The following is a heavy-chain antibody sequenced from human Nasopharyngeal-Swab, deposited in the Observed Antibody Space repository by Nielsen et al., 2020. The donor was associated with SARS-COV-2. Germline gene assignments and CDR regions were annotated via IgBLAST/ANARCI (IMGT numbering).Heavy chain of an antibody. J-gene: IGHJ6*02. CDR1: GFTFSSYS. D-gene: IGHD3-3*01. V-gene: IGHV3-48*04. Sequence: GESLKISCAASGFTFSSYSMNWVRQAPGKGLEWVSYISSSSTIYYADSVKGRFTISRDNAKNSLYLQMNSLRAEDTAVYYCARGPGAVRFLERLPNYYYYGMDVWGQGTTVTVSS. CDR2: ISSSSTI. CDR3: ARGPGAVRFLERLPNYYYYGMDV.